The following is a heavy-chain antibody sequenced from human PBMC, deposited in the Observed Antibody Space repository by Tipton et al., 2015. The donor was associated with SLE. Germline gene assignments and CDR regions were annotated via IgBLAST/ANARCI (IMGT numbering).Heavy chain of an antibody. D-gene: IGHD3-22*01. CDR1: GFTFSSYA. V-gene: IGHV3-23*01. Sequence: GSLRLSCAASGFTFSSYAMSWVRQAPGKGLEWVSAISGSGGSTYYADSVKGRFTISRDNSKNTLYLQMNSLRAEDTAVYYCVRVVIGGWFDPWGQGTLVTVSS. CDR3: VRVVIGGWFDP. CDR2: ISGSGGST. J-gene: IGHJ5*02.